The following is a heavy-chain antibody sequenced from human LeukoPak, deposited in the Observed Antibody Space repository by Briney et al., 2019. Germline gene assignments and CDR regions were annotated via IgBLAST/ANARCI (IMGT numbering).Heavy chain of an antibody. D-gene: IGHD7-27*01. CDR3: ARDRLGMGY. V-gene: IGHV6-1*01. CDR1: GDTVSSNTAA. J-gene: IGHJ4*02. Sequence: SQTLSLTCAISGDTVSSNTAAYNWLTLSPSRGLEWLGRTYYSSTWLNDYAPSVRGRITVSPDTSKNQFSLQLNSVTPEDTAVYYCARDRLGMGYWGQGTPVTVSS. CDR2: TYYSSTWLN.